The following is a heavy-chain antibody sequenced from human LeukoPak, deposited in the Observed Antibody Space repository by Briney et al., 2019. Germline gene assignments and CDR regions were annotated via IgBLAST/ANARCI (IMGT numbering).Heavy chain of an antibody. D-gene: IGHD6-6*01. J-gene: IGHJ4*02. CDR2: IYPGDSDT. CDR1: GYRFTSYW. V-gene: IGHV5-51*01. CDR3: ARKKGSSSSSFDY. Sequence: GAALQISCKGSGYRFTSYWIGWVRQMPGKGLEWMGIIYPGDSDTRYSPSFQGQVTISADKSISTAYLQWSSLKASDTAMYYCARKKGSSSSSFDYWGQGTLVTVSS.